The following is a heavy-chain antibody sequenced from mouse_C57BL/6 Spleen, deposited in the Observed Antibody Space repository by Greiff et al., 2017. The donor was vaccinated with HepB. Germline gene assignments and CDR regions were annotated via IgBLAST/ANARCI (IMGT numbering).Heavy chain of an antibody. J-gene: IGHJ3*01. Sequence: QVQLQQPGAELVTPGASVKLSCKASGYTFTSYWMHWVKQRPGQGLEWIGMIHPNSGSTNYNEKFKSKATLTVDKSSSTAYMQLSSLTSEDSAVYYCARMSKGIAWFAYWGQGTLVTVSA. V-gene: IGHV1-64*01. CDR2: IHPNSGST. CDR3: ARMSKGIAWFAY. CDR1: GYTFTSYW.